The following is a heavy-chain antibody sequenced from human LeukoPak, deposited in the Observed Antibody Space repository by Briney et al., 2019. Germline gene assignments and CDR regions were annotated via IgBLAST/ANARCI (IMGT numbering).Heavy chain of an antibody. J-gene: IGHJ6*02. V-gene: IGHV1-69*02. Sequence: ASVKVSCEASGGTFSSYTISWVRQAPGQGLEWMGRIIPILGIANYAQKFQGRVTITADKSTSTAYMELSSLRSEDTAVDYCCVVPAHSYYYGMDVWAKGPRSPSP. CDR2: IIPILGIA. CDR3: CVVPAHSYYYGMDV. CDR1: GGTFSSYT. D-gene: IGHD2-2*01.